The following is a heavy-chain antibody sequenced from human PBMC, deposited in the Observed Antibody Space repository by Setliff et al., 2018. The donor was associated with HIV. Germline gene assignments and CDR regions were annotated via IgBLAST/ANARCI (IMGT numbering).Heavy chain of an antibody. CDR2: ISSYNDNT. V-gene: IGHV1-18*01. D-gene: IGHD3-10*01. Sequence: ASVKVSCKASGYSFTNYGISWVRQAPGQGLEWMGWISSYNDNTNYALNLQGRVTMTTDTSTSTAYMELRSLRSDDTAVYYCARGVTLVRGGRGDIWGQGTMVTV. J-gene: IGHJ3*02. CDR1: GYSFTNYG. CDR3: ARGVTLVRGGRGDI.